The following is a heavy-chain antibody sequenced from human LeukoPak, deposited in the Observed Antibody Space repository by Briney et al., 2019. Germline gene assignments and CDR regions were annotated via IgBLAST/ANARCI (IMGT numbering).Heavy chain of an antibody. Sequence: GASVKVSCKASGYTFTSYDINWVRQATGQGLEWMGWMNPNSGNTGYAQKFQGRVTMTEDTSTDTAYMELSSLRSEDTAVYYCVTVDYYDSSNYYYGGYWGQGTLVTVSS. CDR2: MNPNSGNT. J-gene: IGHJ4*02. V-gene: IGHV1-8*02. CDR1: GYTFTSYD. D-gene: IGHD3-22*01. CDR3: VTVDYYDSSNYYYGGY.